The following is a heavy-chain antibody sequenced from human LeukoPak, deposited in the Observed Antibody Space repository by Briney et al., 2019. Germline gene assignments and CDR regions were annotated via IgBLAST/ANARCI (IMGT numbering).Heavy chain of an antibody. D-gene: IGHD3-3*02. CDR3: ARDESPFPFDY. CDR2: INPNSGGT. V-gene: IGHV1-2*02. Sequence: ASVKVSCKASGYTFTGDYMHWVRQAPGQGLEWMGWINPNSGGTKYAQKFQGRVTMTRDTSISTAYMELSRLTSDDTAVYYCARDESPFPFDYWGQGTLVTVSS. J-gene: IGHJ4*02. CDR1: GYTFTGDY.